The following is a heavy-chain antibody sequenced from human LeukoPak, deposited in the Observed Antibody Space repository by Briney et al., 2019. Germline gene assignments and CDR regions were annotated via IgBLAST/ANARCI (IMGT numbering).Heavy chain of an antibody. CDR1: GFTFSSYA. CDR3: AKVTYGSGTYGAFDY. D-gene: IGHD3-10*01. V-gene: IGHV3-23*01. J-gene: IGHJ4*02. CDR2: ISGSGDNT. Sequence: GGSLRLSCAASGFTFSSYAMSWVRQAPGKGLEWVSTISGSGDNTYYADSVKGRFTISRDNTKNTLYLQMNSLRAEDTAVYYCAKVTYGSGTYGAFDYWGQGTLVTVSS.